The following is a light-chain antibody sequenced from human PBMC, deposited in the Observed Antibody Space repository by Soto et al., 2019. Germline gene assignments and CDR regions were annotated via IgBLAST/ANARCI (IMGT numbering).Light chain of an antibody. J-gene: IGKJ5*01. CDR3: QQYGSSPLIT. Sequence: DVKMSQSPATLSVNVVDRVPITCRASQTISSWLAWYQQKPGKAPKLLIYKASTLKSGVPSRFSGSGSGTDFTLTISRLEPEDFAVYHCQQYGSSPLITFGQGRRLEN. V-gene: IGKV1-5*03. CDR1: QTISSW. CDR2: KAS.